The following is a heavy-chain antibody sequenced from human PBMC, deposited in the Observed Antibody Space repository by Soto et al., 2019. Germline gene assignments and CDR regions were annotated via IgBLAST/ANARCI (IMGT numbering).Heavy chain of an antibody. CDR2: IYYSGST. J-gene: IGHJ2*01. CDR3: ARPSGRTDFWYFDL. CDR1: GGSISSSSYY. Sequence: QLQLQESGPGLVKPSETLSLTCTVSGGSISSSSYYWGWIRQPPGKGLEWIGSIYYSGSTYYNPSLKSRDTISVDTSKNQFSLKLSSVTAADTAVYYCARPSGRTDFWYFDLWGRGTLVTVSS. D-gene: IGHD6-19*01. V-gene: IGHV4-39*01.